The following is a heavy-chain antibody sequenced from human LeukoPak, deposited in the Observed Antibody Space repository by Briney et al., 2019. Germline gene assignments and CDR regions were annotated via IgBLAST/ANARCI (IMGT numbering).Heavy chain of an antibody. V-gene: IGHV4-34*01. D-gene: IGHD3-3*01. CDR1: GGSFSGYY. Sequence: SETLSLTCAVYGGSFSGYYWSWIRQPPGKGLEWIGEIDHSGSTNYNPSLKSRVTISVDTSKNQFSLKLSSVTAADTAVYYCARGQSNFWSGYPPHFDYWGQGTLVTVSS. CDR2: IDHSGST. J-gene: IGHJ4*02. CDR3: ARGQSNFWSGYPPHFDY.